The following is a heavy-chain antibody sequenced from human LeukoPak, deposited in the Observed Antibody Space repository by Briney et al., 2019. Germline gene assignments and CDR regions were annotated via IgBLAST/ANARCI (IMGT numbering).Heavy chain of an antibody. V-gene: IGHV3-30*02. J-gene: IGHJ4*02. D-gene: IGHD3-9*01. CDR1: GFTFSSYG. CDR3: ARDLGYFDSLNAY. CDR2: IRYDGSNK. Sequence: GGSLRLSCAASGFTFSSYGMHWVRQAPGKGLEWVAFIRYDGSNKYYADSVKGRFTIARDNSKNTLYLQMNSLRAEDTAVYYCARDLGYFDSLNAYWGQGPLVTVSS.